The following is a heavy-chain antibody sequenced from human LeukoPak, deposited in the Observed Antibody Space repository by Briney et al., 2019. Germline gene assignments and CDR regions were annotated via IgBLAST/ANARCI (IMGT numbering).Heavy chain of an antibody. V-gene: IGHV3-23*01. D-gene: IGHD6-19*01. CDR2: LIGSGTDT. J-gene: IGHJ4*02. CDR1: GFTFSSYV. Sequence: PGGSLRLSCATSGFTFSSYVMSWVRQAPGKEPEWVSALIGSGTDTYYADSVAGRFSVSRDNSKNTVYLQMNSLRAEDTAVYYCAKGSSSTRPYYFDYWGQGTLVTVSS. CDR3: AKGSSSTRPYYFDY.